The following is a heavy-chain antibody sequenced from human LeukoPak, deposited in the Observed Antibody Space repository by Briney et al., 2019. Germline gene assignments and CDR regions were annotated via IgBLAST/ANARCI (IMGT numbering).Heavy chain of an antibody. CDR1: GGSISSYY. Sequence: PSETLSLTCTVSGGSISSYYWSWIWQPPGKGLEWIAYIYYRGSTSYNPSLKSRVTISVDTSKNQFSLKLSSVTAADTAVYFCARVPYYYDSSGAFDVWGLGTMVTVSS. D-gene: IGHD3-22*01. CDR3: ARVPYYYDSSGAFDV. CDR2: IYYRGST. V-gene: IGHV4-59*01. J-gene: IGHJ3*01.